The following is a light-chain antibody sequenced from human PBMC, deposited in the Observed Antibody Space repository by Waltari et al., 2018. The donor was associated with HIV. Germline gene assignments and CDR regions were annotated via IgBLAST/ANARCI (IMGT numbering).Light chain of an antibody. CDR3: CSYTGSSTRRPYV. CDR2: EGS. J-gene: IGLJ1*01. V-gene: IGLV2-23*01. Sequence: QSALTQPASVSGSPGQSITISCTGTSSDVGSYNLVSLYQQHPGKAPKVMIYEGSKRPSGVSNRFSGSKSGNTASLTISGLQAEDEADYYCCSYTGSSTRRPYVFGTGTKVTVL. CDR1: SSDVGSYNL.